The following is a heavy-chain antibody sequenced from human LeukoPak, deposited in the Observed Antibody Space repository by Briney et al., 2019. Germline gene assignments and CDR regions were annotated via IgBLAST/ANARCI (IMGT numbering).Heavy chain of an antibody. CDR2: IYNSGST. CDR1: GRSISSGGYS. J-gene: IGHJ4*02. CDR3: ARETAAGTFDY. Sequence: SQTLSLTCAVPGRSISSGGYSWSRIRQPPGKGLEWTGYIYNSGSTYYNPSPKSRVTMSVDRSKDQFSLKLSSVTAADTAVYYCARETAAGTFDYWGQGTLVTVSS. V-gene: IGHV4-30-2*01. D-gene: IGHD6-13*01.